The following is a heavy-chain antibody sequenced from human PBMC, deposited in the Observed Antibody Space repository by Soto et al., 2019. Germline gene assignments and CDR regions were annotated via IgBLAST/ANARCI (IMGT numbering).Heavy chain of an antibody. CDR2: INAGNGNT. D-gene: IGHD1-1*01. V-gene: IGHV1-3*01. J-gene: IGHJ5*02. Sequence: ASVKVSCKASGYTFTSYAMHWVRQAPGQRLEWMGWINAGNGNTKYSQKFQGRVTMTRNTSISTAYMELSSLRSEDTAVYYCARAEGTVQLEHEWFDPWGQGTLVTVSS. CDR3: ARAEGTVQLEHEWFDP. CDR1: GYTFTSYA.